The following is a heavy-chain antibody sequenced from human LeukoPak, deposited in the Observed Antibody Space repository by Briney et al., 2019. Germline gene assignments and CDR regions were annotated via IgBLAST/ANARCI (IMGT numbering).Heavy chain of an antibody. Sequence: GGSLRLSCAASGFTFSSYWMHWVRQAPGKGLEWVSAISGSGGSTYYADSVKGRFTISRDNSKNTLYLQMNSLRAEDTAVYYCAKRDGYNSDYWGQGTLVTVSS. V-gene: IGHV3-23*01. CDR1: GFTFSSYW. J-gene: IGHJ4*02. D-gene: IGHD5-24*01. CDR3: AKRDGYNSDY. CDR2: ISGSGGST.